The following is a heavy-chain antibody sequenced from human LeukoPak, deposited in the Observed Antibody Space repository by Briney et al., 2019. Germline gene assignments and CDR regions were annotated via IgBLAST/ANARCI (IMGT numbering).Heavy chain of an antibody. CDR1: GYTFLHYD. Sequence: ASVKVSCKASGYTFLHYDFNWVRQAPGQGLEWVGWISPYNGNTKYTQSLQGRFTMTTDTSTTTAYLEMTGLTSDDPAVYYCAREINGAFDYWGQGTVVTVSS. V-gene: IGHV1-18*01. D-gene: IGHD3-10*01. CDR2: ISPYNGNT. CDR3: AREINGAFDY. J-gene: IGHJ4*02.